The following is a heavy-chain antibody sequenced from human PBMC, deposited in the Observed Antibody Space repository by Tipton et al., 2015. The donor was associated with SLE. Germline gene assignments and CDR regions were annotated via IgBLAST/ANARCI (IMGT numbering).Heavy chain of an antibody. J-gene: IGHJ5*02. Sequence: TLSLTCTVSGGSISSHYWSWIRQPPGKGLEWIGYIYYSGSTNYNPSLKSRVTISVDTSKNQFSLKLSSVTAADTAVYYCARDLNRYSSSWYRIDPWGQGTLVAVSS. CDR1: GGSISSHY. CDR2: IYYSGST. CDR3: ARDLNRYSSSWYRIDP. V-gene: IGHV4-59*11. D-gene: IGHD6-13*01.